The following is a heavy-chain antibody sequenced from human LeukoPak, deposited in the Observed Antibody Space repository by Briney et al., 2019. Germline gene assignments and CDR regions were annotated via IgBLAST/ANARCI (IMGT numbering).Heavy chain of an antibody. D-gene: IGHD3-22*01. CDR2: INPKSGGT. V-gene: IGHV1-2*02. J-gene: IGHJ1*01. Sequence: ASVKVSCKASGYTFTSYYLHWVRQAPGQGLEWIGWINPKSGGTNYAQKFQGRVTMTRDTSISTAYMELRRLRSDDTAEYYCARALYYDSSGYYSSSYYYFQHWGQGTLVTVSS. CDR3: ARALYYDSSGYYSSSYYYFQH. CDR1: GYTFTSYY.